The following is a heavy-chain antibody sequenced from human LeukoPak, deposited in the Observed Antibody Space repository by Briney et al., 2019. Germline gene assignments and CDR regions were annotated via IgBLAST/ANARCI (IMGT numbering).Heavy chain of an antibody. CDR1: GFTFDDYA. V-gene: IGHV3-9*01. J-gene: IGHJ4*02. Sequence: QSGGSLRLSCAASGFTFDDYAMHWVRQAPGKGLEWVSGISWNSGSIGYADSVKGRFTISRDNAKNSLYLQMNSLRAEDTAVYYCARVKEWELLGSYFDYWGQGTLVTVSS. CDR2: ISWNSGSI. D-gene: IGHD1-26*01. CDR3: ARVKEWELLGSYFDY.